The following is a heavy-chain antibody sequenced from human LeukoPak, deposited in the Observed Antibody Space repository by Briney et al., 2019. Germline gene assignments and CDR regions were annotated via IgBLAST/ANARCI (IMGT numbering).Heavy chain of an antibody. J-gene: IGHJ1*01. CDR2: IKSDGST. Sequence: GGSLRLSCAASGFTLSSYWMHWVRQAPGKGLVWVSRIKSDGSTNYADSVKGRFTISRDNAKNTVSLQMNSLRAEDTGVYYCARAPAEIGGYYPEYFRHWGQGTLVTVSS. CDR1: GFTLSSYW. V-gene: IGHV3-74*01. CDR3: ARAPAEIGGYYPEYFRH. D-gene: IGHD3-22*01.